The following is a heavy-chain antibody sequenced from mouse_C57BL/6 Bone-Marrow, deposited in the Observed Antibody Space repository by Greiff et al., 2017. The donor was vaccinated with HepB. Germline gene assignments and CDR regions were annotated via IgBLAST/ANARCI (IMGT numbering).Heavy chain of an antibody. D-gene: IGHD2-2*01. CDR3: ARLGGYYDAMDY. J-gene: IGHJ4*01. V-gene: IGHV5-2*01. Sequence: VQLQQSGGGLVQPGESLKLSCESNEYEFPSHDMSWVRKTPEKRLELVAAINSDGGSTYYPDTMERRFIISRDNTKKTLYLQMSSLRSEDTALYYCARLGGYYDAMDYWGQGTSVTVSS. CDR1: EYEFPSHD. CDR2: INSDGGST.